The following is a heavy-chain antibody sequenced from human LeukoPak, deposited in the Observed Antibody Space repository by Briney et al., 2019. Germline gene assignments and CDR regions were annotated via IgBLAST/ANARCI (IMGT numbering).Heavy chain of an antibody. D-gene: IGHD3-16*01. CDR3: ARGTMSTATFDY. J-gene: IGHJ4*02. Sequence: GGSLRLSCAASGFTFSTSGMHWVRQAPGKGLEWVAVIWYDGSNEYYADSVKGRFTISRDNSNNTLYLQMNSLRAEDTAVYYCARGTMSTATFDYWGQGTLVTVSS. CDR1: GFTFSTSG. CDR2: IWYDGSNE. V-gene: IGHV3-33*01.